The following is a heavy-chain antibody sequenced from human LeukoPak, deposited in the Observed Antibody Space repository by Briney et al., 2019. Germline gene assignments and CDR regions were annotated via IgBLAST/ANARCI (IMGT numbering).Heavy chain of an antibody. CDR2: INNSGRT. CDR3: ARDEDCSGSSCYSDDAFEI. CDR1: GGSFSGYC. Sequence: PSETLSLTCAVYGGSFSGYCWSWISHSPGKGLEWIGEINNSGRTNYNPALKSRVTISIDTSKNQFSLKLNSVTAADTAVYYCARDEDCSGSSCYSDDAFEIWGQGTMVTVSS. D-gene: IGHD2-15*01. V-gene: IGHV4-34*01. J-gene: IGHJ3*02.